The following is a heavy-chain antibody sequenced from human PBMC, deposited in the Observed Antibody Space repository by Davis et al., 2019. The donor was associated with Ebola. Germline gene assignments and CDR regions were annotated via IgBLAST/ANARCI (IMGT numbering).Heavy chain of an antibody. D-gene: IGHD3-3*01. V-gene: IGHV1-46*01. CDR3: ASQRRITIFGVVTNDYYYYMDV. J-gene: IGHJ6*03. Sequence: ASVKVSCKASGYTFTSYYMHWVRQAPGQGLEWMGIINPSGGSTSYAQKFQGRVTITADESTSTAYMELSSLRSEDTAVYYCASQRRITIFGVVTNDYYYYMDVWGKGTTVTVSS. CDR2: INPSGGST. CDR1: GYTFTSYY.